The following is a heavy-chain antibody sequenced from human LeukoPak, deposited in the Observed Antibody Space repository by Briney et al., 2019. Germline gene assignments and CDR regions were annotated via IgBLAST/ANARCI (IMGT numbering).Heavy chain of an antibody. CDR2: ISYDGSNK. Sequence: PGGSLKLSCAASGFTFSSYGMHWVRQAPGKGLEWVAVISYDGSNKYYADSVKGRFTISRDNSKNTLYLQMNSLRAEDTAVYYCAKDIIAVAGIGPFDYWGQGTLVTVSS. CDR3: AKDIIAVAGIGPFDY. D-gene: IGHD6-19*01. V-gene: IGHV3-30*18. CDR1: GFTFSSYG. J-gene: IGHJ4*02.